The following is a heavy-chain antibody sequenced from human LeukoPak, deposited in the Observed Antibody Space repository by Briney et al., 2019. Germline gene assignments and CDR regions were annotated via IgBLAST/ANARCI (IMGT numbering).Heavy chain of an antibody. CDR3: GRPLQRGSWTQRALDY. J-gene: IGHJ4*02. D-gene: IGHD3-10*01. CDR2: MNPNSGNA. V-gene: IGHV1-8*01. Sequence: ASVKVSCKASGYTFTSYDISWVRQATGHGLEWMGWMNPNSGNAGYAQRFQGRVTMTRNNSISTAYVELTSLRSEDTAVYYCGRPLQRGSWTQRALDYWGQGTLVTVSS. CDR1: GYTFTSYD.